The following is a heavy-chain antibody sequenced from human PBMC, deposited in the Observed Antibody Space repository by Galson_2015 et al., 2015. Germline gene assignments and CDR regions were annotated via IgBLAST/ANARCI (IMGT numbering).Heavy chain of an antibody. V-gene: IGHV1-69*13. Sequence: SVKDSCKASGGTFSSYAISWVRQAPGQGLEWMGGIIPIFGTANYAQKFQGRVTITADESTSTAYMELSSLRSEDTAVYYCARDDPLYCSSTSCYGGEDNWFDPWGQGTLVTVSS. CDR2: IIPIFGTA. CDR3: ARDDPLYCSSTSCYGGEDNWFDP. J-gene: IGHJ5*02. CDR1: GGTFSSYA. D-gene: IGHD2-2*01.